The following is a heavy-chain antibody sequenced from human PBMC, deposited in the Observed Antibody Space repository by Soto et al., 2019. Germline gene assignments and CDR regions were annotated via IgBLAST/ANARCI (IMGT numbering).Heavy chain of an antibody. CDR1: GGTFSSYA. J-gene: IGHJ5*02. CDR3: ARGGPTYYYDSSGSYRNWFDP. CDR2: IIPIFGTA. V-gene: IGHV1-69*13. Sequence: GASVKVSCKASGGTFSSYAISWVRQAPGQGLEWMGGIIPIFGTANYAQKFQGRVTITADESTSTAYMELSSLRSEDTAVYYCARGGPTYYYDSSGSYRNWFDPWGQGTLVTVSS. D-gene: IGHD3-22*01.